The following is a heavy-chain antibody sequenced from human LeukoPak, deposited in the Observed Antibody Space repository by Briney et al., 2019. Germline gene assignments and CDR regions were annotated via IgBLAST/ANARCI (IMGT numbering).Heavy chain of an antibody. CDR3: ARDVGMSDNWFDP. Sequence: GASVKVSCKASGGTFSSYAISWVRQAPGQGLEWMGGIIPIFGTAKYAQKFQGRVTITTDESTSTAYMELSSLRSEDTAVYYCARDVGMSDNWFDPWGQGTLVTVSS. J-gene: IGHJ5*02. CDR1: GGTFSSYA. V-gene: IGHV1-69*05. D-gene: IGHD1-14*01. CDR2: IIPIFGTA.